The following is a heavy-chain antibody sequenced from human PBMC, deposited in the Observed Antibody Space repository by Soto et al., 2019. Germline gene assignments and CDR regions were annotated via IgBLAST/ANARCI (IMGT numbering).Heavy chain of an antibody. CDR2: IYFNGNT. J-gene: IGHJ4*02. D-gene: IGHD1-26*01. Sequence: SETLSLTCPVSGGSISGYYWSWIRQPPGKGLEWIGYIYFNGNTNYNPSLKSRVTILVDTSKNQISLTLSSVTAADTAVYYCARGFWDHDGSYSGFDYWGQGTLVTAPQ. CDR1: GGSISGYY. CDR3: ARGFWDHDGSYSGFDY. V-gene: IGHV4-59*01.